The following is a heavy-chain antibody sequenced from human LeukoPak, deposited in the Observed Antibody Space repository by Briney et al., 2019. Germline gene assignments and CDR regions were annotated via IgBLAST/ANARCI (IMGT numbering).Heavy chain of an antibody. CDR2: IYYSGST. CDR1: GGSISSYY. J-gene: IGHJ4*02. Sequence: PSETLSLTCTVSGGSISSYYWSWIRQPPGKGLEWIGYIYYSGSTNYNPSLRSRVTISVDTSKNQFSLKLSSVTAADMAVYYCARGGNYGDYDGYFDYWGQGTLVTVSS. D-gene: IGHD4-17*01. V-gene: IGHV4-59*08. CDR3: ARGGNYGDYDGYFDY.